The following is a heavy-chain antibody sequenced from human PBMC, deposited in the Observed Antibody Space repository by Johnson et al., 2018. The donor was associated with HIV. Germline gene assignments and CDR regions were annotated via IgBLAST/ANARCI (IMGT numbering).Heavy chain of an antibody. CDR2: ISYDGSEK. Sequence: QVQLVESGGGVVQPGRSLRLSCSASGFTFSSYAMHWVRQAPGKGLEWVAVISYDGSEKYFADSVKGRFTISRDSSKNTLYLQMNSLRAEDTAVYYCASGYCSSTSCYGRKLLDDAFDIWGQGTMVTVSS. D-gene: IGHD2-2*03. V-gene: IGHV3-30*04. J-gene: IGHJ3*02. CDR3: ASGYCSSTSCYGRKLLDDAFDI. CDR1: GFTFSSYA.